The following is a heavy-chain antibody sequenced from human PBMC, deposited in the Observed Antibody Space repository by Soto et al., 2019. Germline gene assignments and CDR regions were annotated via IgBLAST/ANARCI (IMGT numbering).Heavy chain of an antibody. Sequence: GVFLRLSCAASGCTFSDYGMHWVRQAPGKGLHWVAVISYDGRNKYYADSVKGRFTISRDNSKNTLYLQMNSLRAEDTAVYYCVRGDKGGFDLWGQGTTVTVS. CDR1: GCTFSDYG. V-gene: IGHV3-30*03. CDR3: VRGDKGGFDL. J-gene: IGHJ3*01. CDR2: ISYDGRNK. D-gene: IGHD2-21*02.